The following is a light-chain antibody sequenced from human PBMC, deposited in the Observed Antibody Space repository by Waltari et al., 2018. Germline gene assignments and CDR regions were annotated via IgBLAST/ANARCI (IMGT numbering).Light chain of an antibody. V-gene: IGKV1-5*03. CDR3: QQYNSWT. Sequence: DIQMTQSPSTLSASVGDRVTITCRASQSISSWLDWYQQKPGKAPKLLIYKASSLESGVPSRFSSSGSGTEFTLTISSLQPDDFATYYCQQYNSWTFVQGTKVEIK. CDR2: KAS. CDR1: QSISSW. J-gene: IGKJ1*01.